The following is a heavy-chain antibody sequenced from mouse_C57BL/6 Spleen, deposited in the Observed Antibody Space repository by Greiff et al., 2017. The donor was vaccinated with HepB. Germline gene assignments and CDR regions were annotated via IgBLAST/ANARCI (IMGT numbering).Heavy chain of an antibody. Sequence: VQLQQPGAELVKPGASVKLSCKASGYTFTSYWMHWVKQRPGQGLEWIGMIHPNSGSTNYNEKFKSKATLTVDKSSSTAYMQLSSLTSEDSAVYYCGREDYYGSSLAWFAYWGQGTLVTVSA. CDR1: GYTFTSYW. CDR3: GREDYYGSSLAWFAY. V-gene: IGHV1-64*01. D-gene: IGHD1-1*01. CDR2: IHPNSGST. J-gene: IGHJ3*01.